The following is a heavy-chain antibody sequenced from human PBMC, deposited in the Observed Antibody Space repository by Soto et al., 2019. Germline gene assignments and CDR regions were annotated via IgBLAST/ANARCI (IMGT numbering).Heavy chain of an antibody. D-gene: IGHD4-17*01. V-gene: IGHV1-58*01. J-gene: IGHJ6*02. Sequence: ASVKVSCKASGFTFTSSAVQWVRQARGQRLEWIGWIVVGSGNTNYAQKFQERVTITRDMSTSTAYMELSSLRSEDTAVYYCAADQKRLRERGYYYGMDVWGQGNTVTFSS. CDR1: GFTFTSSA. CDR3: AADQKRLRERGYYYGMDV. CDR2: IVVGSGNT.